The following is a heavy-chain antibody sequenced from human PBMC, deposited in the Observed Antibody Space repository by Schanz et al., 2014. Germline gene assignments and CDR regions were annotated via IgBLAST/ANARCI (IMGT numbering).Heavy chain of an antibody. CDR1: GFTFRTYG. J-gene: IGHJ3*01. CDR2: IRYDGSKI. Sequence: QVHLVESGGGVVQPGGSLRLSCAASGFTFRTYGMHWVRQAPGKGMEWVAFIRYDGSKIYYADSVKGRFTISRDNPKNTLSLQMNSLRVEDTAVYYCARPDARSRAFGVWGQGTLVTVSS. V-gene: IGHV3-30*02. CDR3: ARPDARSRAFGV. D-gene: IGHD2-8*01.